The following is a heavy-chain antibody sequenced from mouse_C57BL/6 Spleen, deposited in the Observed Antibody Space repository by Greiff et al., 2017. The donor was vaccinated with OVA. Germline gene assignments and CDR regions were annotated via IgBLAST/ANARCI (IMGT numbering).Heavy chain of an antibody. CDR3: ARGRRYPYYFDY. J-gene: IGHJ2*01. CDR2: ISSGSSTI. V-gene: IGHV5-17*01. Sequence: DVHLVESGGGLVKPGGSLKLSCAASGFTFSDYGMHWVRQAPEKGLEWVAYISSGSSTIYYADTVKGRFTISRDNAKNTLFLQMTSLRSEDTAMYYCARGRRYPYYFDYWGQGTTLTVSS. CDR1: GFTFSDYG. D-gene: IGHD1-1*01.